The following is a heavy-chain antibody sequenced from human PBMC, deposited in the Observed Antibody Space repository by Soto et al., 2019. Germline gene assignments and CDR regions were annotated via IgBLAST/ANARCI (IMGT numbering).Heavy chain of an antibody. D-gene: IGHD1-26*01. CDR2: ISAYNGNT. Sequence: ASVKVSCKASGYTFTSYGISLVRQAPGQGLEWMGWISAYNGNTNYAQKLQGRVTMTTDTSTSTAYMELRSLRSDDTAVYYCARTVGATTYYYYGMDVWGQGTTVTVSS. J-gene: IGHJ6*02. V-gene: IGHV1-18*01. CDR1: GYTFTSYG. CDR3: ARTVGATTYYYYGMDV.